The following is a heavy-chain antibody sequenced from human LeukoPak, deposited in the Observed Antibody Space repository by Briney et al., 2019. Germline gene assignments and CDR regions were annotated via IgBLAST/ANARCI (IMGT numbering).Heavy chain of an antibody. CDR2: IPYIGST. CDR3: ARDPTTVTKGLDI. CDR1: AGSSSSHY. D-gene: IGHD4-17*01. V-gene: IGHV4-59*11. J-gene: IGHJ3*02. Sequence: PSETLSLTCTVSAGSSSSHYWTWIRQPPGKGLEWIGYIPYIGSTNYNPSLKSRVTISVDTSKNQFSLKLSSVTAADAAVYFCARDPTTVTKGLDIWGQGTMVTVSS.